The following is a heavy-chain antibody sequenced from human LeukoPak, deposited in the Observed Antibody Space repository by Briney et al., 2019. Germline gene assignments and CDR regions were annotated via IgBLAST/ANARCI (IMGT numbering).Heavy chain of an antibody. J-gene: IGHJ6*03. CDR2: ISGHNDDT. V-gene: IGHV1-18*01. D-gene: IGHD2-15*01. CDR1: GYTFTSYA. CDR3: ARAGYCSGGSCYPYYYYYYMDV. Sequence: ASVKVSCKASGYTFTSYAISWVRQAPGQGLEWMGWISGHNDDTNYAQRLQGRVTMTTDTSTSTAYMELRSLRSDGTAVYYCARAGYCSGGSCYPYYYYYYMDVWGKGTTVTVSS.